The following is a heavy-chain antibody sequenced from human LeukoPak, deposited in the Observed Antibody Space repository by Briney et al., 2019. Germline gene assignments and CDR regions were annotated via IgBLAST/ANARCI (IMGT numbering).Heavy chain of an antibody. CDR2: INAGNGNT. CDR3: ARATGVAGFDP. J-gene: IGHJ5*02. CDR1: GGTFSSYA. D-gene: IGHD1-14*01. Sequence: ASVKVSCKASGGTFSSYAISWVRQAPGQRLEWMGWINAGNGNTKYSQKFQGRVTITRDTSASTAYMELSSLRSEDTAVYYCARATGVAGFDPWGQGTLVTVSS. V-gene: IGHV1-3*01.